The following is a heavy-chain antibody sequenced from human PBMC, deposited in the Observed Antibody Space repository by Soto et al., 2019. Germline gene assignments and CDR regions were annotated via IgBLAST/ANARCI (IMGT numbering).Heavy chain of an antibody. J-gene: IGHJ5*02. D-gene: IGHD3-22*01. CDR1: GFTFSSYG. CDR2: ISYDGSNK. CDR3: YYCASVTAALRSVFDP. Sequence: GGSLRLSCAASGFTFSSYGMHWVRQAPGKGLEWVAVISYDGSNKYYADSVKGRFTISRDNSKNTLYLQMNSLRAEDTAVYYCYYCASVTAALRSVFDPWGQGTLVTVSS. V-gene: IGHV3-30*03.